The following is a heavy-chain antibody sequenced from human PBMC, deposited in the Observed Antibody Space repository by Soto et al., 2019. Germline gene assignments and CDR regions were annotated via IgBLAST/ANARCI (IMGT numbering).Heavy chain of an antibody. Sequence: TLSLNCTVSGGSISSGDYYWSWILQPPGKGLEWIGYIYYSGSTYYNPSLKSRVTISVDTSKNQFSLKLSSVTAADTAVYYCASSYYYDSLPGYWGQGTLVTVSS. CDR1: GGSISSGDYY. CDR3: ASSYYYDSLPGY. D-gene: IGHD3-22*01. V-gene: IGHV4-30-4*01. J-gene: IGHJ4*02. CDR2: IYYSGST.